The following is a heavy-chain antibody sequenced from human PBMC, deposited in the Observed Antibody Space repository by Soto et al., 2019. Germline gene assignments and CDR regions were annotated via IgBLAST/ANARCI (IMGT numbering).Heavy chain of an antibody. V-gene: IGHV1-3*05. D-gene: IGHD5-12*01. J-gene: IGHJ4*02. CDR2: INAGNGNT. Sequence: QVQLVQSGAEEKKPGASVKVSCKASGYTFTNYAMHWGRQAPGQRLEWMGWINAGNGNTKYSQKFQGRVTITSDTSASTAYMELSSLRSEDTAVYYCARVSGYYVLDYWGQGTLVTVSS. CDR1: GYTFTNYA. CDR3: ARVSGYYVLDY.